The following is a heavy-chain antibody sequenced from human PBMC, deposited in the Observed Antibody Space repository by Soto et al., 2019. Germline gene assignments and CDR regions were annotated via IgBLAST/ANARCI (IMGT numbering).Heavy chain of an antibody. CDR1: GGTFSSYA. J-gene: IGHJ5*02. D-gene: IGHD3-10*01. CDR3: ATDRYVPTGSRSSPWDWLDP. CDR2: IIPIFGTA. V-gene: IGHV1-69*06. Sequence: QVQLVQSGAEVKKPGSSVKVSCKASGGTFSSYAISWVRQAPGQGLEWMGGIIPIFGTANYAQKFQGRVTITADKTTSTAYMELSSLGAEDTAVYYCATDRYVPTGSRSSPWDWLDPWGQGTLVTGSS.